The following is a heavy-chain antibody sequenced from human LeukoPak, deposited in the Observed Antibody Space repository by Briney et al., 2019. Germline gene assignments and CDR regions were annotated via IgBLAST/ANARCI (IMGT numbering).Heavy chain of an antibody. J-gene: IGHJ6*02. Sequence: SETLSLTCAVYGGSFSGYYWSWIRQPPGKGLEWIGEINHSGSTNYNPSLKSRVTISVDTSKNQFSLKLSSVTAADTAVYYCARGGNTRSNYYYYYGMDIWGQGTTVTVSS. V-gene: IGHV4-34*01. CDR2: INHSGST. CDR3: ARGGNTRSNYYYYYGMDI. D-gene: IGHD2/OR15-2a*01. CDR1: GGSFSGYY.